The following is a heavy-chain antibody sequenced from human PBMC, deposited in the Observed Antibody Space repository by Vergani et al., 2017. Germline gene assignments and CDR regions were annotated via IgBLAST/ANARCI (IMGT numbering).Heavy chain of an antibody. CDR1: GGSISSGGYY. CDR3: ARGVPVRGDYGDGNYYYYYGMDV. D-gene: IGHD4-17*01. CDR2: INHSGST. V-gene: IGHV4-31*03. J-gene: IGHJ6*02. Sequence: QVQLQESGPGLVKPSQTLSLTCTVSGGSISSGGYYWSWIRQPPGKGLEWIGEINHSGSTNYNPSLKSRVTISVDTSKNQFALKLSSVTAADTAVYYCARGVPVRGDYGDGNYYYYYGMDVWGQGTTVTVSS.